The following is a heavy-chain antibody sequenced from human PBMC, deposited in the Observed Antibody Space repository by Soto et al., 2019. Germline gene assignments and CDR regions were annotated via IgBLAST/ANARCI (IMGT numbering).Heavy chain of an antibody. Sequence: GGSLRLSCAASGFTFSSYAMSWVRQAPGKGLEWVSAISGSGGSTYYADSVKGRFTISRDNSKNTLYLQMNSLRAEDTAVYYCAKDGSGRITIFGVVITPPYFDYWGQGTLVTAPQ. CDR3: AKDGSGRITIFGVVITPPYFDY. CDR2: ISGSGGST. V-gene: IGHV3-23*01. D-gene: IGHD3-3*01. J-gene: IGHJ4*02. CDR1: GFTFSSYA.